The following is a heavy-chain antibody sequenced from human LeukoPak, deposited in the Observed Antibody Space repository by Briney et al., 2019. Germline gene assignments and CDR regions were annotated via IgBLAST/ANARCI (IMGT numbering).Heavy chain of an antibody. Sequence: PGGSLRLSCAASGFTFSSYAMSWVRQAPGKGLEWVSAISGSGGSTYYADSVKGRFTISRDNSKNMLYLQMNSLRAEDTAVYYCAKALGAIAAAGDDAFDIWGHGTMVTVSS. CDR3: AKALGAIAAAGDDAFDI. V-gene: IGHV3-23*01. CDR1: GFTFSSYA. D-gene: IGHD6-13*01. J-gene: IGHJ3*02. CDR2: ISGSGGST.